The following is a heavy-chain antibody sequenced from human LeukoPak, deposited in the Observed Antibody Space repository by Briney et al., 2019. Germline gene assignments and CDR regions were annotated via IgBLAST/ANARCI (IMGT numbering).Heavy chain of an antibody. CDR3: ASAGNPHYFDF. CDR1: GVSISSHY. V-gene: IGHV4-59*11. Sequence: PSETLSLTCTVSGVSISSHYWSWIRQSPGKTLEWIGNIYYTGSTTYNPSLKSRVAISIDTSKNQFSLTLNSVTAADAAVYYCASAGNPHYFDFWGQGPLITVSS. CDR2: IYYTGST. J-gene: IGHJ4*02.